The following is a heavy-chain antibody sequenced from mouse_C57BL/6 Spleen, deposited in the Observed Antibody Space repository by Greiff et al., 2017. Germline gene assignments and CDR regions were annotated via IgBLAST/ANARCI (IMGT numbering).Heavy chain of an antibody. D-gene: IGHD2-3*01. CDR1: GYTFTSYW. CDR2: IDPSDSET. V-gene: IGHV1-52*01. Sequence: QVQLQQPGAELVRPGSSVKLSCKASGYTFTSYWMHWVKQRPIQGLEWIGNIDPSDSETHYNQKFKDKATLTVDKSSSTAYMQHSSLTSEDSAVYYCARVYDGSFAYWGQGTLVTVSA. CDR3: ARVYDGSFAY. J-gene: IGHJ3*01.